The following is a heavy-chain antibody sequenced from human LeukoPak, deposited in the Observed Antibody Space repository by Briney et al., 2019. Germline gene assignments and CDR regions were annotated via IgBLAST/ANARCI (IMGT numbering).Heavy chain of an antibody. V-gene: IGHV3-30-3*01. CDR1: GFTFSSYA. D-gene: IGHD5-24*01. J-gene: IGHJ4*02. CDR3: ARDREVEMAXXTDPGRHDY. Sequence: GGSLRLSCAASGFTFSSYAMHWVRQAPGKGLEWVAVISYDGSNKYYADSVKDRFTISRDNSKNTLYLQMNSLRAEDTAVYYCARDREVEMAXXTDPGRHDYWGQGTLVTVS. CDR2: ISYDGSNK.